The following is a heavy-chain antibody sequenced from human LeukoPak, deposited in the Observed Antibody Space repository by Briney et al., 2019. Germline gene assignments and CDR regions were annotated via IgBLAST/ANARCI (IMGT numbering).Heavy chain of an antibody. Sequence: SETLSLTCTVSGGSISSYYWSWIRQPAGKGLEWIGRIYSSRSTNYNPSLKSRVTMSVETSKNQFSLKLTSVTAADTAVYYCAREPNYSGSYLPDYWGQGTLVTVSS. CDR3: AREPNYSGSYLPDY. J-gene: IGHJ4*02. CDR2: IYSSRST. V-gene: IGHV4-4*07. D-gene: IGHD1-26*01. CDR1: GGSISSYY.